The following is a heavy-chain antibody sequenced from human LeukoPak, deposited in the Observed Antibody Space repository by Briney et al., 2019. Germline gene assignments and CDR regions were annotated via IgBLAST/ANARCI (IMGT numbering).Heavy chain of an antibody. V-gene: IGHV3-11*01. Sequence: LSCGVSGFTFCDYYRRWVRRPPAEGLEWVSNISSRWSYIYYAITVKGRITISNDNVKSSLYQQMASLRAEDMAVYYCAGFRRGGNLKYFDYWGQGTLVTVSS. J-gene: IGHJ4*02. CDR2: ISSRWSYI. CDR3: AGFRRGGNLKYFDY. D-gene: IGHD4-23*01. CDR1: GFTFCDYY.